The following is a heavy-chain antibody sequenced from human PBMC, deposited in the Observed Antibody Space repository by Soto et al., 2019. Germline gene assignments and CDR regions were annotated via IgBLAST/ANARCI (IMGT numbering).Heavy chain of an antibody. CDR3: ARGHSYYYSSPASYPFDF. Sequence: PGESLKISCTASRYRFTSYWIGWVRQQPGKGLEWMGIIYPGGSSTRYGPSFRGQVTISADKSLSTAYLEWSSLKASDTAIYFCARGHSYYYSSPASYPFDFWGQGTLVTVSS. V-gene: IGHV5-51*01. J-gene: IGHJ4*02. CDR2: IYPGGSST. CDR1: RYRFTSYW. D-gene: IGHD2-21*02.